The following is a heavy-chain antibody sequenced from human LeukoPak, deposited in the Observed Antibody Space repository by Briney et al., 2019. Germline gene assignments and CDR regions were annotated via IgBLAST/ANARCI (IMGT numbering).Heavy chain of an antibody. Sequence: GGSLRLSCAASGFTFSMNWVRQAPGKGLEWVSSISSSSSYIYYADSVKGRFTISRDNAKNSLYLQMNSLRPEDTAVYFCARDRHVPGLYYYYMDVWGKGTTVTVSS. D-gene: IGHD6-6*01. V-gene: IGHV3-21*01. CDR2: ISSSSSYI. CDR1: GFTFS. J-gene: IGHJ6*03. CDR3: ARDRHVPGLYYYYMDV.